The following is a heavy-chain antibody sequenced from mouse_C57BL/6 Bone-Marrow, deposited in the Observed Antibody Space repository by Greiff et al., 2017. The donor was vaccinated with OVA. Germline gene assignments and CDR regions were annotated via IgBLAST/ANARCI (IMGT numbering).Heavy chain of an antibody. D-gene: IGHD2-5*01. J-gene: IGHJ4*01. V-gene: IGHV14-4*01. CDR2: IDPENGDT. CDR1: GFNIKDDY. Sequence: EVQLQQSGAELVRPGASVKLSCTASGFNIKDDYMHWVKQRPEQGLEWIGWIDPENGDTEYASKFQGKATITADTSSNPAYLQLSSLTSEDTAVYYCTTYSNYVNAMDYWGQGTSVTVSS. CDR3: TTYSNYVNAMDY.